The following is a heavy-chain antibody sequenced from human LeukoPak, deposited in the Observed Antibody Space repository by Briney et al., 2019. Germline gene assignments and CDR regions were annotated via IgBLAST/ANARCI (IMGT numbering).Heavy chain of an antibody. J-gene: IGHJ4*02. V-gene: IGHV4-59*11. CDR3: ARGSGWHSY. CDR2: IYYSGST. Sequence: SETLSLTCTVSGGSISSHYWSWIRQPPGKGLEWIGYIYYSGSTNYNPSLKSRVTISVDTSKNQFSLNLGSVTAADTAVCYCARGSGWHSYWGQGTLVTVSS. CDR1: GGSISSHY. D-gene: IGHD6-19*01.